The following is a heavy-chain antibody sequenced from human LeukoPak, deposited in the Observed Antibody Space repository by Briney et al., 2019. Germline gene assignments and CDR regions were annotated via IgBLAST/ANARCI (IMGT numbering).Heavy chain of an antibody. CDR3: ARHVWLQSGGLYYFDY. J-gene: IGHJ4*02. Sequence: SETLSLTCTVSGGCISSSSYYWGWIRQPPGKGLEWIGSIYYSGSTYYNPSLKSRVTISVDTSKNQFSLKLSSVTAADTAVYYCARHVWLQSGGLYYFDYWGQGTLVTVSS. D-gene: IGHD5-12*01. V-gene: IGHV4-39*01. CDR2: IYYSGST. CDR1: GGCISSSSYY.